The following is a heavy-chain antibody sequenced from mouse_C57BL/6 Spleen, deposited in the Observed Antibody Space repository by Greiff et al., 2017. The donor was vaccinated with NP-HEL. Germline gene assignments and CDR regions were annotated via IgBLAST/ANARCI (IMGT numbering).Heavy chain of an antibody. CDR3: ARADYAMDY. V-gene: IGHV1-81*01. Sequence: VQGVESGAELARPGASVKLSCTASGYTFTSYGISWVRQSPGQGLEWIGVIYPRSGNTYYNEKLKGKATLTADKSSSTAYKELRSLTSEASAVYFCARADYAMDYWGQGTSVTVSS. CDR1: GYTFTSYG. J-gene: IGHJ4*01. CDR2: IYPRSGNT.